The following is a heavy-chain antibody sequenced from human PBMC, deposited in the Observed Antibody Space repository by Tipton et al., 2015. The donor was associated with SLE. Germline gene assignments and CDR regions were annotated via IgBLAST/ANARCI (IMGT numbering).Heavy chain of an antibody. V-gene: IGHV4-34*01. J-gene: IGHJ5*02. CDR1: GGSFSGYY. CDR3: ARGSRNGDYGSRNWFDP. D-gene: IGHD4-17*01. CDR2: INHSGST. Sequence: GLVKPSETLSLTCAVYGGSFSGYYWSWIRQPPGKGLEWIGEINHSGSTNYNPSLKSRVTISVDTSKNQFSLKLSSVTAADTAVYYCARGSRNGDYGSRNWFDPWGQGTLVTVSS.